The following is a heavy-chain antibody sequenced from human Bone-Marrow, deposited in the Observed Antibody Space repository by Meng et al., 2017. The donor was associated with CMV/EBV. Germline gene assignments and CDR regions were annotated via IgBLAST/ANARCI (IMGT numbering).Heavy chain of an antibody. V-gene: IGHV3-48*03. CDR3: AKSTRRYYYGMDV. D-gene: IGHD2-2*01. J-gene: IGHJ6*02. CDR1: GFTFSSYE. CDR2: ISSSGSTI. Sequence: GGSLRLSCAASGFTFSSYEMNWVRQAPGKGLEWVSYISSSGSTIYYADSVKGRFTISRDNAKNLLYLQMNSLRAEDTAVYYCAKSTRRYYYGMDVWGQGTTVTVSS.